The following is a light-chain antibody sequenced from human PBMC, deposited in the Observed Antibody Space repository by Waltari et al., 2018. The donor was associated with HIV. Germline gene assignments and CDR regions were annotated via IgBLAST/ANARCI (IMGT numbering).Light chain of an antibody. Sequence: EIVLTQSPGTLSLSPGERATLSCKTSQSINSNYLAWYQQKLGQAPKLLIYGASNRATGIPDRFSGSGSGTEFTLTISRLEPEDFAMYYCQQYTDSPLTFGGGTRVEI. CDR2: GAS. CDR1: QSINSNY. V-gene: IGKV3-20*01. J-gene: IGKJ4*01. CDR3: QQYTDSPLT.